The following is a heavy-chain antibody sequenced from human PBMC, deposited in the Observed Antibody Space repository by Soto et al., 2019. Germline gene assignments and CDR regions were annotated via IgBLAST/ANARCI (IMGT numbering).Heavy chain of an antibody. CDR2: TIPVFNTA. J-gene: IGHJ3*02. V-gene: IGHV1-69*06. D-gene: IGHD3-10*01. Sequence: QVQLEQSGAEVKKPGASVKVSCKASGGTLSDHGVAWLRQAPGQGLEWMVGTIPVFNTAKYAQTFQGRVTVTADKLTNIAYMELSSLRSDDTAFYFCARGVYGSGNYYTGPSAFDSWGQGTRVIVSS. CDR3: ARGVYGSGNYYTGPSAFDS. CDR1: GGTLSDHG.